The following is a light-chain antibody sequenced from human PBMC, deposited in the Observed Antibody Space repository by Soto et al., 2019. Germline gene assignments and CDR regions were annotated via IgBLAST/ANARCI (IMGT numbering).Light chain of an antibody. Sequence: EIVLTQSPGTLSLSPGERATLSCRASQSVSSSYLAWYQQKPGQAPRLLIYGASSRATGIPDRFSGSGSGTDFTLTISRLEPEYFAVYYCQQYGSAPLTFGQGTKVAIK. J-gene: IGKJ1*01. V-gene: IGKV3-20*01. CDR2: GAS. CDR3: QQYGSAPLT. CDR1: QSVSSSY.